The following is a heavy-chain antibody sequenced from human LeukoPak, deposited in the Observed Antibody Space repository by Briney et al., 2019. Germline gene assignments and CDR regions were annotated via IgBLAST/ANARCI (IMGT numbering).Heavy chain of an antibody. Sequence: GGSLRLSCAASGFTFDDYAMHWVRQPPGKGLEWVSDISWDGRVTYYADSVRGRFTISRDNSRNSLYLQMNSLRAEDTALYYCARVLYYGSGSYYTYFDYWGQGTLVTVSS. CDR1: GFTFDDYA. V-gene: IGHV3-43D*03. D-gene: IGHD3-10*01. CDR3: ARVLYYGSGSYYTYFDY. CDR2: ISWDGRVT. J-gene: IGHJ4*02.